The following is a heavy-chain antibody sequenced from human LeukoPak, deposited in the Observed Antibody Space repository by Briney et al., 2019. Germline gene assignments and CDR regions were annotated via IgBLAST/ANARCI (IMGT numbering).Heavy chain of an antibody. V-gene: IGHV4-59*01. Sequence: PSETLSLTCTVSGGSISSYYWSWIRQPPGKGLEWIGYIYYSGSTNYNPSLKSRVTISVDTSKNQFSLKLSSVTAADTAVYYCARVAGYSSGWYRYSDLWGRGTLVTVSS. CDR3: ARVAGYSSGWYRYSDL. J-gene: IGHJ2*01. CDR2: IYYSGST. D-gene: IGHD6-19*01. CDR1: GGSISSYY.